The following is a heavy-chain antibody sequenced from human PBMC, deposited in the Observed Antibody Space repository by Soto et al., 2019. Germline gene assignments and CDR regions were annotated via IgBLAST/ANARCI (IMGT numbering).Heavy chain of an antibody. Sequence: ASVKVSCKASGYTFTNYHIHWVRQAPEDGLEWMGRINPSGGTTIYAQKFHGRVTMTRDTSTSTVYMELGSLRSEDTAVYYCAREVLIDLNYFDYWGQGALVTVSS. CDR3: AREVLIDLNYFDY. CDR1: GYTFTNYH. V-gene: IGHV1-46*01. J-gene: IGHJ4*02. CDR2: INPSGGTT. D-gene: IGHD2-21*01.